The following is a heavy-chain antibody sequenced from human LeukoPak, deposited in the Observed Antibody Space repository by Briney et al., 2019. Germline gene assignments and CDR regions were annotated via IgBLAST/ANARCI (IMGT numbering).Heavy chain of an antibody. J-gene: IGHJ6*02. CDR2: INHSGST. CDR1: GGSISSYY. D-gene: IGHD2-2*01. CDR3: ARRTSGYYYYGMDV. Sequence: PSETLSLTCTVSGGSISSYYWSWIRQPPGKGLEWIGEINHSGSTNYNPSLKSRVTISVDTSKNQFSLKLSSVTAADTAVYYCARRTSGYYYYGMDVWGQGTTVTVSS. V-gene: IGHV4-34*01.